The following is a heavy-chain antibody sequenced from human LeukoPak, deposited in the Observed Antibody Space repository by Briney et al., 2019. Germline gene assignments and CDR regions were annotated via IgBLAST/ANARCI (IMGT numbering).Heavy chain of an antibody. V-gene: IGHV3-23*01. CDR3: AKDRPNYYGSEGHYYRRDGVY. CDR1: GFMFNIYA. CDR2: ITGRGDFT. D-gene: IGHD3-10*01. Sequence: GGSLRLSCAASGFMFNIYAMSWVRQAPGKGLEWVSSITGRGDFTFYADSVKGRFTISRDNFNNILYLQMSSLRAEDTAIYYCAKDRPNYYGSEGHYYRRDGVYWGQGTLVTVSS. J-gene: IGHJ4*02.